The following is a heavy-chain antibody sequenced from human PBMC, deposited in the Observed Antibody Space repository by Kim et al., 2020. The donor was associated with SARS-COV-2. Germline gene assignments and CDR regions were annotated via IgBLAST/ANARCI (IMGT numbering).Heavy chain of an antibody. CDR3: ARVIRPGGYFDL. D-gene: IGHD3-16*02. CDR2: FYYRGST. V-gene: IGHV4-39*01. J-gene: IGHJ2*01. Sequence: SETLSLTCTVSGGSISDNNYYWGCIRQPPGKGLEWIGNFYYRGSTHYNPSLKSRVTISVDMSKNQLSLNLSSVTAADTAVYYCARVIRPGGYFDLWGRGT. CDR1: GGSISDNNYY.